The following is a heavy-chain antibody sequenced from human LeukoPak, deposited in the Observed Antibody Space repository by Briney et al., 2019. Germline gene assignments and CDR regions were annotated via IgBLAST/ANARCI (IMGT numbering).Heavy chain of an antibody. CDR3: ARVFSSGWFRGYFDY. J-gene: IGHJ4*02. Sequence: GGSLRLSCAASGFTFSSYSMNWVRQAPGKGLEWVSYISSSSSTIYYADSVKGRFTISRDNSKNTLYLQMNSLRAEDTAVYYCARVFSSGWFRGYFDYWGQGTLVTVSS. V-gene: IGHV3-48*01. CDR1: GFTFSSYS. CDR2: ISSSSSTI. D-gene: IGHD6-19*01.